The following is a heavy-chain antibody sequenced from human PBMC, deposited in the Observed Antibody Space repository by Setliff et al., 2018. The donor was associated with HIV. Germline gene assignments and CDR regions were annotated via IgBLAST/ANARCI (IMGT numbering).Heavy chain of an antibody. J-gene: IGHJ4*02. CDR2: MYYSGST. D-gene: IGHD3-22*01. CDR1: GGSISSHY. V-gene: IGHV4-59*11. CDR3: AREVDYYDSSRYLLLYYFDS. Sequence: SETLSLTCTVSGGSISSHYWSWIRQPPGKGLEWIGDMYYSGSTNYNPSLKSRVTIPVDRSQNHFSLKLSSVTAADTAVYYCAREVDYYDSSRYLLLYYFDSWGQGTLVTVSS.